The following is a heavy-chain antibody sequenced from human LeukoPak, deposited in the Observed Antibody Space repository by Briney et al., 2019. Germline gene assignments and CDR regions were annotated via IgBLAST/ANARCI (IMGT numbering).Heavy chain of an antibody. V-gene: IGHV4-34*01. J-gene: IGHJ4*02. Sequence: SETLSLTCAVYGGSFSGYYWSWIRQPPGEGLEWIGEINHSGSTNYNPSLKSRVTISVDTSKNQFSLKLSSVTAADTAVYYCARGRGRVRLLDYWGQGTLVTVSS. CDR1: GGSFSGYY. D-gene: IGHD5-12*01. CDR3: ARGRGRVRLLDY. CDR2: INHSGST.